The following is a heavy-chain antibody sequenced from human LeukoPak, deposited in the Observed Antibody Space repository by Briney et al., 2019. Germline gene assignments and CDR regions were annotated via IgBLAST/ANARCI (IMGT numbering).Heavy chain of an antibody. J-gene: IGHJ3*02. CDR1: GGTFSSYT. D-gene: IGHD4-23*01. CDR3: ARDGGNLAFDI. Sequence: SVKVSCKGSGGTFSSYTISWVRQAPGQGLEWMGRIIPILDIVNYAQDFQGRVTINADRSTSTAYMELSSLKSDDTAVYYCARDGGNLAFDIWGQGTMVTVSS. V-gene: IGHV1-69*04. CDR2: IIPILDIV.